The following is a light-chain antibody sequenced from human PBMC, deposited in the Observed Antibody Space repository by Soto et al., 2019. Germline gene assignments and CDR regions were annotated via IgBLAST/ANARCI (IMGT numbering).Light chain of an antibody. V-gene: IGLV2-8*01. J-gene: IGLJ1*01. CDR2: EVT. CDR1: NSDVGRYKF. Sequence: QSALTQPPSASGSPGQSLTISCTGTNSDVGRYKFVSWYQQHPGKAPKLIIYEVTQRPSGVPDRFSASKSGNTASLTVSGLQAEDEAGYYCSSYAGSKMGVFGTGTKVTVL. CDR3: SSYAGSKMGV.